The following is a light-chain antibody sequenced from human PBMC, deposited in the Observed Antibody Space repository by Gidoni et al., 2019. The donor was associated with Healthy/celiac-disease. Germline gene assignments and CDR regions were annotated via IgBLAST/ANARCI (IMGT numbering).Light chain of an antibody. CDR2: DAS. J-gene: IGKJ3*01. Sequence: EIVSTQSPANLSLSPGERATLSCRASQSVSSYLAWYQQKPGQAPRLLIYDASNRATGIPARFSGSGSGTDFTLTISSLEPEDFAVYSCQQRSNWPLTFGPGTKVDIK. CDR1: QSVSSY. CDR3: QQRSNWPLT. V-gene: IGKV3-11*01.